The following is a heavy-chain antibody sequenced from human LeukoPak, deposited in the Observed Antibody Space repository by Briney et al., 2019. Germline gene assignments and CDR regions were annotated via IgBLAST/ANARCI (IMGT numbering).Heavy chain of an antibody. CDR1: GYTFTGYY. J-gene: IGHJ5*02. CDR2: INPNSGGT. V-gene: IGHV1-2*02. Sequence: ASVKVSCKASGYTFTGYYMHWVRQAPGQGLEWMGWINPNSGGTTYAQKFQGRVTMTRDTSISTAYMELSRLRSDDTAVYYCARDLEYGDYVNWFDPWGQGTLVTVSS. D-gene: IGHD4-17*01. CDR3: ARDLEYGDYVNWFDP.